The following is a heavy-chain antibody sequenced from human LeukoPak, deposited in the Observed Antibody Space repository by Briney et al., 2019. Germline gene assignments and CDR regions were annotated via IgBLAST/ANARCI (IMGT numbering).Heavy chain of an antibody. J-gene: IGHJ1*01. V-gene: IGHV3-30*02. CDR2: IWYDGSNK. D-gene: IGHD3-22*01. CDR3: AKDYTYTTSGYYYFPYFQH. Sequence: GGSLRLSCAASGFTFSSYGMHWVRQAPGKGLEWVAVIWYDGSNKYYADSVKGRFTISRDNSKNTLYLQMNSLRAEDTAVYYCAKDYTYTTSGYYYFPYFQHWGQGTLVTVSS. CDR1: GFTFSSYG.